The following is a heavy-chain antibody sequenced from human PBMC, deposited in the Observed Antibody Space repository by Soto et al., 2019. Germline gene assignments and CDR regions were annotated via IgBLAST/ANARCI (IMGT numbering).Heavy chain of an antibody. CDR2: INHSGST. CDR3: ARGGAGVTENWFDP. D-gene: IGHD3-10*01. J-gene: IGHJ5*02. CDR1: GGSFSDYY. V-gene: IGHV4-34*01. Sequence: SETLSLTCAVYGGSFSDYYWSWIRQPPGKGLEWIGEINHSGSTNYNPSLKSRATISVDTSKNQFSLKLSSVTAADTSVYFCARGGAGVTENWFDPWGQGTLVT.